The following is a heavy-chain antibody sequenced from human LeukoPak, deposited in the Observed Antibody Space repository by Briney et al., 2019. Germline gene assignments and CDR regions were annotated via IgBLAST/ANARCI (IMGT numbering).Heavy chain of an antibody. V-gene: IGHV5-51*01. J-gene: IGHJ4*02. CDR3: ARLGRGYGDLDY. CDR1: GYSFTSHW. CDR2: IHPRDSDT. Sequence: GEALKISCKGSGYSFTSHWIGWVRQMPGKGLEWMGIIHPRDSDTRYSPSFQGQVTISADKSISTAYLQWSSLKASDTAIFFCARLGRGYGDLDYWGQGTLVTVSS. D-gene: IGHD4-17*01.